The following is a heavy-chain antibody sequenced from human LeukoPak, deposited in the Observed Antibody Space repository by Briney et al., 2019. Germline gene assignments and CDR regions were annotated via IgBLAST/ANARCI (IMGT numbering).Heavy chain of an antibody. CDR2: IRSKDHAYAT. J-gene: IGHJ4*02. CDR3: TSPIFSSIPSRPVDY. CDR1: GFILNASA. V-gene: IGHV3-73*01. Sequence: GGSLRLSCAASGFILNASAIYWVRQASGKGLEWVGRIRSKDHAYATSYAASLKGRFTISRDDSKNMAYLQMNRLKIEDTAVYYCTSPIFSSIPSRPVDYWGQGTLVTVSS. D-gene: IGHD3-3*01.